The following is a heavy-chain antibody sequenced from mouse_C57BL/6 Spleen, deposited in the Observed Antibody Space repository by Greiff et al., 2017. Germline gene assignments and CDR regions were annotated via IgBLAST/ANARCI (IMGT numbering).Heavy chain of an antibody. V-gene: IGHV5-4*03. Sequence: EVKVVESGGGLVKPGGSLKLSCAASGFTFSSYAMSWVRQTPEKRLEWVATISDGGSYTYYPDNVKGRFTISRDNAKNNLYLQMSHLKSEDTAMYYCARVSPSYGSSYGYFDDWGQGTTLTVSS. CDR1: GFTFSSYA. D-gene: IGHD1-1*01. J-gene: IGHJ2*01. CDR3: ARVSPSYGSSYGYFDD. CDR2: ISDGGSYT.